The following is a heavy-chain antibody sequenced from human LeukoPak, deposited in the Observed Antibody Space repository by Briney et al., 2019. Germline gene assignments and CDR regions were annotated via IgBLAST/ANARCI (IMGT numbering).Heavy chain of an antibody. D-gene: IGHD3-22*01. Sequence: ASVKVSCKASGYTFTRYGISWVRQAPGQGLEWMGWISAYNGNTNYAQKLQGRVTMTTDTSTSTAYMELRSLRSDDTAVYYCARWDADYYENTGYFTGGPLDYWGQGTLVTVSS. CDR2: ISAYNGNT. CDR3: ARWDADYYENTGYFTGGPLDY. V-gene: IGHV1-18*01. CDR1: GYTFTRYG. J-gene: IGHJ4*02.